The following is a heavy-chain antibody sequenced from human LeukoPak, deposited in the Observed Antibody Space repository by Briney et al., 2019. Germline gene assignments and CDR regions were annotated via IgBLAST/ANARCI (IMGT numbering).Heavy chain of an antibody. CDR2: ISSSGSTI. CDR1: GFTFSSYE. Sequence: GGSLRLSCAASGFTFSSYEMNWVRQAPGKGLEWVSYISSSGSTIYYADSVKGRFTISRDNAKNSLYLQMSSLRAEDTAVYYCARDTYYDFWSGYLTPFDYWGQGTLVTVSS. CDR3: ARDTYYDFWSGYLTPFDY. J-gene: IGHJ4*02. V-gene: IGHV3-48*03. D-gene: IGHD3-3*01.